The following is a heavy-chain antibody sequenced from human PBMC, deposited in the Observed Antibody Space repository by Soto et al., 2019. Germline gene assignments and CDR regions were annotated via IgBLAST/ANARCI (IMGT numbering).Heavy chain of an antibody. V-gene: IGHV4-39*07. D-gene: IGHD2-8*02. J-gene: IGHJ4*02. CDR1: GGSIISGDYY. CDR2: INHSGST. Sequence: SETLSLTCTVSGGSIISGDYYWTWIRQPPGTGLEWIGEINHSGSTNYNPSLKSRVTISVDTSKNQFSLKLTSVTAADTAVYYCARDKITGLFDYWGQGTQVTVSS. CDR3: ARDKITGLFDY.